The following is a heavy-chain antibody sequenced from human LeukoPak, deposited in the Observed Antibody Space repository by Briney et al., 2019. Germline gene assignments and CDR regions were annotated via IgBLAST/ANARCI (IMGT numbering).Heavy chain of an antibody. D-gene: IGHD1-26*01. J-gene: IGHJ4*02. CDR1: AFTFSSYA. Sequence: PGGSLRLSCAASAFTFSSYAMSWVRQAPGKGLEWVSTIHGSSDTTYYADSVKGRFTISRDNSKNTLLLQMNSLRAEDTAVYYCARISGSRAWDFDYWGQGTLVTVSS. CDR3: ARISGSRAWDFDY. V-gene: IGHV3-23*01. CDR2: IHGSSDTT.